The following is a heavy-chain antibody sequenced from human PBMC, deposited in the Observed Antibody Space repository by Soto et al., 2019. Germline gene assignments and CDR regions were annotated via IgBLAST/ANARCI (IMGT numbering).Heavy chain of an antibody. V-gene: IGHV1-69*01. J-gene: IGHJ6*02. CDR1: GDTFSSYA. CDR3: ARDGSGYRSRASPRDV. CDR2: IIPIFGTA. Sequence: VQLVQSGAEVKKPGSSVKVSCKASGDTFSSYAISWVRHAPGQGLEWMGGIIPIFGTANYAQKFQGRVTITADASTSTAYMELSSLRSEDTAVYYCARDGSGYRSRASPRDVWGQGTTVTVSS. D-gene: IGHD3-22*01.